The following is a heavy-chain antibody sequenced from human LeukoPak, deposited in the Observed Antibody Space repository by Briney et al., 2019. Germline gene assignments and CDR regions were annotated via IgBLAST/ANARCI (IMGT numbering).Heavy chain of an antibody. V-gene: IGHV3-30*02. CDR2: IRYDGSNK. Sequence: GGSLRLSCAASGFTFSSYGMHWVRQAPGKGLEWVAFIRYDGSNKYYADSVKGRFTISRDNSKNTLYLQMNSLRAEDTAVYYCAKDGPNSSGWYRGVYYYYGMDVWGQGTTVTVSS. CDR1: GFTFSSYG. J-gene: IGHJ6*02. CDR3: AKDGPNSSGWYRGVYYYYGMDV. D-gene: IGHD6-19*01.